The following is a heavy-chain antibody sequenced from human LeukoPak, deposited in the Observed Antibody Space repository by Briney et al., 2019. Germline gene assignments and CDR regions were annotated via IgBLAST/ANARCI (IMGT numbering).Heavy chain of an antibody. Sequence: SETLSLTCTVSGVSISSYYWSWIRQPPGKGLEWIGYIYYSENTNYNSSLKSRVTISEDTSKNQFSLRLTSVTAADTAVYYCAGGNFYDSRGHPYHFHFWGQGTLVSVSS. J-gene: IGHJ4*02. CDR3: AGGNFYDSRGHPYHFHF. CDR1: GVSISSYY. D-gene: IGHD3-22*01. V-gene: IGHV4-59*01. CDR2: IYYSENT.